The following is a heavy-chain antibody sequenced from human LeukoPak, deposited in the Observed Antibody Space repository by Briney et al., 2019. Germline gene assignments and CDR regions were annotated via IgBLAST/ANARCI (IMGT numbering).Heavy chain of an antibody. Sequence: ASVKVSCKACGYTFTSYGISWVRQAPGQGLEWMGWISAYNGNTNYAQKLQGRVTMTTDTSTSTAYMELRSLRSDDTAVYYCARGMGITIFGVVIIQAFDYWGQGTLVTVSS. D-gene: IGHD3-3*01. CDR1: GYTFTSYG. CDR2: ISAYNGNT. J-gene: IGHJ4*02. V-gene: IGHV1-18*01. CDR3: ARGMGITIFGVVIIQAFDY.